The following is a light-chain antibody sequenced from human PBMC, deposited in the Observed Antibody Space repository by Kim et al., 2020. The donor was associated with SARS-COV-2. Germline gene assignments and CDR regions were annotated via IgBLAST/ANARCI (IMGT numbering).Light chain of an antibody. Sequence: SSELTQDPAVSVALGQTVSITCQGDSLRHYYATWYQQKPGQAPVLVIYGKSNRPSGIPDRFSSSTSGNTASLTITGAQAEDEADYYCHSRGTSANHVLFGGGTQLTVL. J-gene: IGLJ2*01. V-gene: IGLV3-19*01. CDR3: HSRGTSANHVL. CDR2: GKS. CDR1: SLRHYY.